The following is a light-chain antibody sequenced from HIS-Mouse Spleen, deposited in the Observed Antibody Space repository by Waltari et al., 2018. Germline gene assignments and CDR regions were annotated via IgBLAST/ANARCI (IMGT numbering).Light chain of an antibody. CDR2: KDS. CDR3: QSADSSGTYQDVV. CDR1: ALPKQY. J-gene: IGLJ2*01. Sequence: SYELTQPPSVSVSPGQTARITCSGDALPKQYAYWYQQKPGQAPVLGIYKDSERPSGIPERFSGSRSGTTVTLTISGGQAEDEADYYCQSADSSGTYQDVVFGGGTKLTVL. V-gene: IGLV3-25*03.